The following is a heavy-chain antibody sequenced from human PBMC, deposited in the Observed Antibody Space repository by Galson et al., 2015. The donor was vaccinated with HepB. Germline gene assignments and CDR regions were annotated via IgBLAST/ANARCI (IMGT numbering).Heavy chain of an antibody. J-gene: IGHJ6*02. D-gene: IGHD4-17*01. CDR2: ISYDGSNK. CDR3: AKYIGDYGPHYYGMDV. Sequence: SLRLSCAASGFTFSSYAMHWVRQAPGKGLEWVAVISYDGSNKYYADSVKGRFTISRDNSKNTLYLQMSSLRDEDTAVYYCAKYIGDYGPHYYGMDVWGQGTTVTVSS. V-gene: IGHV3-30-3*02. CDR1: GFTFSSYA.